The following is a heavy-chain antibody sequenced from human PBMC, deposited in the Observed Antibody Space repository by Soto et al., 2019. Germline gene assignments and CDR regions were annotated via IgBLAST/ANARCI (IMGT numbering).Heavy chain of an antibody. CDR1: GGSVSSSGSH. V-gene: IGHV4-61*08. CDR2: MTNAGST. J-gene: IGHJ6*02. Sequence: QVQLQESGPGLVRPSETLSLTCLVSGGSVSSSGSHWNWIRQPPGKGLEWIGYMTNAGSTKYNPSLESRVTISLDTSKNEFSLKLTSVTAADTAVYYCARWDYYHAMDAWGQGTTVAVSS. CDR3: ARWDYYHAMDA.